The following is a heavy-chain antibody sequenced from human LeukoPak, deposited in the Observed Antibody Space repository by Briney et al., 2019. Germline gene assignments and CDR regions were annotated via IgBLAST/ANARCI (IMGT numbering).Heavy chain of an antibody. CDR2: INPSGGST. CDR1: GYTFTIYY. V-gene: IGHV1-46*01. J-gene: IGHJ5*02. D-gene: IGHD1-26*01. Sequence: ASVKISCKASGYTFTIYYIHWVRQAPGQGLEWMGMINPSGGSTSYAQKFQGRVTVTRDTSTSTVYMELSSLTSEDTAVYYCARDLRSDSNWFDPWGQGTLVAVSS. CDR3: ARDLRSDSNWFDP.